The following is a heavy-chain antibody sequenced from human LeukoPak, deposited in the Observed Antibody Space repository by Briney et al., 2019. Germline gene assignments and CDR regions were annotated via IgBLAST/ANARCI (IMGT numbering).Heavy chain of an antibody. CDR2: ISPNSGGT. Sequence: ASVKVSCKASGYTFTDYYIHWVRQAPGQGLEWLGWISPNSGGTEYAQKFQGRVAMTRDTSISTAYMQLSSLRSDDTAVYYCARVGGMAVAGTGYFYYMDVWGKGTTVTVSS. CDR3: ARVGGMAVAGTGYFYYMDV. V-gene: IGHV1-2*02. CDR1: GYTFTDYY. J-gene: IGHJ6*03. D-gene: IGHD6-19*01.